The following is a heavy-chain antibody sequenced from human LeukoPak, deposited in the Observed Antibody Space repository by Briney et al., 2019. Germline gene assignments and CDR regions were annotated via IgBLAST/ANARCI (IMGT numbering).Heavy chain of an antibody. CDR1: GGSISSYY. CDR2: IYYSGST. J-gene: IGHJ4*02. CDR3: AAGYYDSSGVYTIDY. Sequence: PSETLSLTCTVSGGSISSYYWSWIRQPPGKGLEWIGYIYYSGSTNYNPSLKSRVTISVDMSKNQFSLKLSSVTAADTAVYYCAAGYYDSSGVYTIDYWGQGTLVTVSS. V-gene: IGHV4-59*01. D-gene: IGHD3-22*01.